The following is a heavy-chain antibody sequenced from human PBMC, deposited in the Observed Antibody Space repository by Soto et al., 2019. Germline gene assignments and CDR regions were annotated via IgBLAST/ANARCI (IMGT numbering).Heavy chain of an antibody. CDR2: IWYDGSEQ. CDR1: GFTFRRHG. D-gene: IGHD2-8*02. Sequence: QEQLVESGGGVVQPGMSLRLSCEGSGFTFRRHGMHWVRQSPGKGLEWLAVIWYDGSEQYYADFAKGRFTISRDNSKNMLYLQLNTLTVEDTAVYYCARWSNHKVVDPWGQGTMVTVS. CDR3: ARWSNHKVVDP. J-gene: IGHJ5*02. V-gene: IGHV3-33*03.